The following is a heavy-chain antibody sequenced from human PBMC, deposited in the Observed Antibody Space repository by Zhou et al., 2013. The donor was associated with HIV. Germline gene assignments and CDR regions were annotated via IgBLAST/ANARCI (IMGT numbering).Heavy chain of an antibody. CDR2: VIPILGIA. CDR3: AGNTVVLAY. CDR1: GGTFSNYA. J-gene: IGHJ4*02. Sequence: QVQLVQSGAEVKKPGSSVKVSCKASGGTFSNYAISWVRQAPGQGLEWMGRVIPILGIANYAQKFRGRVAITADRSTSTAYMELSSLRSEDTAMYYCAGNTVVLAYWGQGTLVTVSS. D-gene: IGHD2-15*01. V-gene: IGHV1-69*04.